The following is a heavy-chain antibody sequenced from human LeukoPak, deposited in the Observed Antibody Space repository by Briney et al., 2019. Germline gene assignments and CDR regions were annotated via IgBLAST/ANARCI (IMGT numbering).Heavy chain of an antibody. Sequence: SETLSLTCAVYGGSFSGYYWSWIRQPPGKGLEWVREINHSGSTNYNPSLKSRVTISVDTSKKQFSLKLSSVTAADTAFYYCARYIVSYPHDAFDIWGQGTMVTVSS. CDR2: INHSGST. V-gene: IGHV4-34*01. CDR1: GGSFSGYY. J-gene: IGHJ3*02. D-gene: IGHD1-26*01. CDR3: ARYIVSYPHDAFDI.